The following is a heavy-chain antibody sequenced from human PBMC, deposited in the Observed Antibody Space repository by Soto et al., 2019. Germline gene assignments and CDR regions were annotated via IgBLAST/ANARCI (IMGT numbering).Heavy chain of an antibody. CDR2: INQSGST. Sequence: TSETLSLTCVVSGGSFSGSYCNWIRQPPGKGLEWIGEINQSGSTNYNPSLKSRVNMLVDTSKNQFSLKLSSVTAADTAVYYCARGVGYCSGGSCSGNWFGPWGQGTLVTVSS. V-gene: IGHV4-34*01. J-gene: IGHJ5*02. CDR3: ARGVGYCSGGSCSGNWFGP. D-gene: IGHD2-15*01. CDR1: GGSFSGSY.